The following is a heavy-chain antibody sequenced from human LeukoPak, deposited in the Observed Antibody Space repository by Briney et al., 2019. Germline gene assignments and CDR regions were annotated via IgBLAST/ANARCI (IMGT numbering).Heavy chain of an antibody. D-gene: IGHD2-2*01. J-gene: IGHJ6*03. CDR3: ARGDIVVVPAASSYYYYMDV. Sequence: ASVKVSCKASGYTFTSYDINWVRQATGQGLEWMGWMNPNSGNTGYAQKFQGRVTMTRNTSTSTAYMELSSLRSEDTAVYYCARGDIVVVPAASSYYYYMDVWGKGTTVTVSS. CDR1: GYTFTSYD. V-gene: IGHV1-8*01. CDR2: MNPNSGNT.